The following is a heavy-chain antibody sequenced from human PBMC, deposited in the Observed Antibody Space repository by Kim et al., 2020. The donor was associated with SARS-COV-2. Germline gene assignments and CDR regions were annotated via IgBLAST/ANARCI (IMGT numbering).Heavy chain of an antibody. Sequence: NHNPSLQSRVTISVDTSKNQFSLKLSSVTAADTAVYYCAREVVPAANFDYWGQGTLVTVSS. J-gene: IGHJ4*02. CDR3: AREVVPAANFDY. D-gene: IGHD2-2*01. V-gene: IGHV4-59*01.